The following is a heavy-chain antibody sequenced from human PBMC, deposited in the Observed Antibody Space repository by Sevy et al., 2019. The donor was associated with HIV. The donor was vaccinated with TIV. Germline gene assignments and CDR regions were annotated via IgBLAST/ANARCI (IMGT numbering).Heavy chain of an antibody. CDR3: ARDWGGYCINTNCRPSYGMDV. V-gene: IGHV3-30*04. CDR1: GFTFSSYA. D-gene: IGHD2-2*01. CDR2: FSYDGSNK. J-gene: IGHJ6*02. Sequence: GGSLRLSCAASGFTFSSYAMHWVRQAPGKGLEWVAVFSYDGSNKYYADSVKGRFTISRDNSKNTLYLQLKSLRAEDTAGYYCARDWGGYCINTNCRPSYGMDVWGQGTTVTVSS.